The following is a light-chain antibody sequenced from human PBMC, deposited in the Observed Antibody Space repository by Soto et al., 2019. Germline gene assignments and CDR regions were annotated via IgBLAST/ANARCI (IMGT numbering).Light chain of an antibody. CDR2: KAS. CDR1: QSINTW. V-gene: IGKV1-5*03. J-gene: IGKJ2*01. CDR3: QQYDSYSYT. Sequence: IQMTQSPSTLSASIGDRVTITCRASQSINTWLAWYQQKPGKAPNLLIYKASTLESGVPSRFSGSGSGSEFTLTISSLQSDDFATYYCQQYDSYSYTFGKGTKLEMK.